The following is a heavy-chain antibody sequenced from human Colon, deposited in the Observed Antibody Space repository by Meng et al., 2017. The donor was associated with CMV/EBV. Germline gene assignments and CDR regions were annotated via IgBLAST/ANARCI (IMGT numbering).Heavy chain of an antibody. CDR2: IKEDGSDK. Sequence: GGSLRLSCGAYGFDFSSYWLNWVRQAPGKGLEWVASIKEDGSDKYYLDSVKGRFTISRDNAKNSLYMQMNSLRAEDTAVYYCAREGYSSGWLNAFDIWGQGTMVTVSS. D-gene: IGHD6-19*01. V-gene: IGHV3-7*01. CDR1: GFDFSSYW. CDR3: AREGYSSGWLNAFDI. J-gene: IGHJ3*02.